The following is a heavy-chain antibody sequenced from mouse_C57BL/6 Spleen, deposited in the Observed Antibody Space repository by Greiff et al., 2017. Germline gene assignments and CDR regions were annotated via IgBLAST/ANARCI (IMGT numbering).Heavy chain of an antibody. CDR1: GYAFSSYW. D-gene: IGHD4-1*01. CDR2: FYPGDGDT. J-gene: IGHJ2*01. Sequence: VQVVESGAELVKPGASVKISCKASGYAFSSYWMNWVKQRPGQGLEWIGQFYPGDGDTNYNGNFKGKATLTADKSSSTAYMQLGSLTSEDSAVYFCARSLGDYWGQGTTLTVSS. CDR3: ARSLGDY. V-gene: IGHV1-80*01.